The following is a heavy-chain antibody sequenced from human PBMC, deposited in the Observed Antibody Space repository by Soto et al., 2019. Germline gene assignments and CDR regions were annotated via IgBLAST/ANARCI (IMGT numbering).Heavy chain of an antibody. Sequence: QVQLVQSGAEVKEPGSSVKVSCQASGGTFSSYALSWVRQAPGQGLEWMGGIIPLFRTPDYAQKFHGRVTITADESTSTAYMELSSLRSEDTAIYYCARDNGRPQLGGNYFYITDVWGQGTTISVSS. J-gene: IGHJ6*02. V-gene: IGHV1-69*12. CDR3: ARDNGRPQLGGNYFYITDV. D-gene: IGHD3-3*02. CDR1: GGTFSSYA. CDR2: IIPLFRTP.